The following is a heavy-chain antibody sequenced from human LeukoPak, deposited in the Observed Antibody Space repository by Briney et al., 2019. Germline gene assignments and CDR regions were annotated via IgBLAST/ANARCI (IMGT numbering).Heavy chain of an antibody. D-gene: IGHD5-18*01. CDR2: IYYSGST. CDR1: GGSISSGDYY. V-gene: IGHV4-30-4*01. J-gene: IGHJ4*02. Sequence: PSETLSLTCTVSGGSISSGDYYWSWIRQPPGKGLEWIWYIYYSGSTYYNPSLKSRVTISVDTSKNQFSLKLNSVIAADTAVYFCVSAPLGNSFGYMAYWGQGALVTVSS. CDR3: VSAPLGNSFGYMAY.